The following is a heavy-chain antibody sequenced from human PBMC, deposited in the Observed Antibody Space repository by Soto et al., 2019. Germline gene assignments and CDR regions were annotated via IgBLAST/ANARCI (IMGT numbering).Heavy chain of an antibody. Sequence: QVQLVESGGGVVQPGRSLRLSCAASGFTFSSYAMHWVRQAPGKGLEWVALISFDGSYKYYADSVKGRFTISRDNSRNTVYLQMSSLRGEDTAVYYCARRGIEAADTGPGQDNFDYWGQGTLVTVSS. CDR2: ISFDGSYK. CDR3: ARRGIEAADTGPGQDNFDY. D-gene: IGHD6-13*01. J-gene: IGHJ4*02. CDR1: GFTFSSYA. V-gene: IGHV3-30-3*01.